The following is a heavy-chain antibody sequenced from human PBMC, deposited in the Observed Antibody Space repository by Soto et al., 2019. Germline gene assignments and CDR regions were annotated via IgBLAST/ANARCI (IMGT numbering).Heavy chain of an antibody. V-gene: IGHV6-1*01. CDR1: GDSVSSNSAA. Sequence: SQTLSLTCVISGDSVSSNSAAWNWIRQSPSRGLEWLGRTYYRSKWYNDYAVSVKSRITINPDTSKNHFSLQLNSVTPEDTAVYYCAQSRGTPYGMDVWGQGTTVTVSS. J-gene: IGHJ6*02. CDR3: AQSRGTPYGMDV. D-gene: IGHD1-7*01. CDR2: TYYRSKWYN.